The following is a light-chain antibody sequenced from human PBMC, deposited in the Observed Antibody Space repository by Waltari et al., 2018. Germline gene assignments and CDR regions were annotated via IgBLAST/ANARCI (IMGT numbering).Light chain of an antibody. CDR1: SSDVGNYNY. V-gene: IGLV2-11*01. CDR3: CSYAGSFSWV. Sequence: QSALTQPRSVSGSPGQSVTISCTGTSSDVGNYNYVSWYQHYPGKAPKLMIYDVRERPSGVPDRFSGSKSGDTASLTISGLQAEDEADYYCCSYAGSFSWVFGGGTKLTVL. CDR2: DVR. J-gene: IGLJ2*01.